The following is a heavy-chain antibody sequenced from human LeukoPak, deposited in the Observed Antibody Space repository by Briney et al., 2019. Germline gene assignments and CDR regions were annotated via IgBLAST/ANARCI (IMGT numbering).Heavy chain of an antibody. V-gene: IGHV4-39*01. Sequence: SETLSLTCTVSGGSISSSSYYWGWIRQPPGKGLEWIGSIYYSGSTYYNPSLKSRVTISVDTSKNQFSLKLSSVTPADTAVYYCARHKDWWLRYFDYWGQGTLVTVSS. D-gene: IGHD5-12*01. CDR2: IYYSGST. CDR1: GGSISSSSYY. CDR3: ARHKDWWLRYFDY. J-gene: IGHJ4*02.